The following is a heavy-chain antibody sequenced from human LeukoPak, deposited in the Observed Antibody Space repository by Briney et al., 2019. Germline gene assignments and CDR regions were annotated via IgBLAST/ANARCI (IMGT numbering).Heavy chain of an antibody. J-gene: IGHJ6*02. CDR2: ISGSGGST. D-gene: IGHD4-17*01. CDR1: GFTFSSYA. Sequence: GGSLRLSCAASGFTFSSYAMSWVRQAPGKGLEWVSAISGSGGSTYYADSVKGRFTISRDNSKNTLYLQMNSLRAGDTAAYYCARSEWGTVTTGALDTKDYGMDVWGQGTTVTVSS. V-gene: IGHV3-23*01. CDR3: ARSEWGTVTTGALDTKDYGMDV.